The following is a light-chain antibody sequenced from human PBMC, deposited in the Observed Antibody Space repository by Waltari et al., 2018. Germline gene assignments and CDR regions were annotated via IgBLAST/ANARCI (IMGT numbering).Light chain of an antibody. CDR3: SSYASSITPNWV. CDR1: SSDIGGYNY. CDR2: DVN. V-gene: IGLV2-14*01. Sequence: QSALTQPASVSGSPAQSTTISCPGTSSDIGGYNYVSSSQQHPGKSPKLMIYDVNKRPSGVSNRFSGSKSGNTASLTISGLQAEDEADYYCSSYASSITPNWVFGGGTKLTVL. J-gene: IGLJ3*02.